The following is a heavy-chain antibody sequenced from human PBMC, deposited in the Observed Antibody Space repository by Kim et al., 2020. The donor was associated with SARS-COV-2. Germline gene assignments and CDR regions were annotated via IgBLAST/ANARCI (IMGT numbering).Heavy chain of an antibody. CDR3: ARGNTGTPEYYFDY. J-gene: IGHJ4*02. CDR2: IYHSGST. Sequence: SETLSLTCTVSGYSISSGYYWGWIRQPPGKGLEWIGSIYHSGSTYYNPSLKSRVTISVDTSKNQFSLKLSSVTAADTAVYYCARGNTGTPEYYFDYWGQGTLVTVSS. V-gene: IGHV4-38-2*02. CDR1: GYSISSGYY. D-gene: IGHD1-1*01.